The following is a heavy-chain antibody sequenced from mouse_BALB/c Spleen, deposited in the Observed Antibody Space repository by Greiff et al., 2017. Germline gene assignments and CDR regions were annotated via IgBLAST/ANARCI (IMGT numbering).Heavy chain of an antibody. CDR2: ISYSGST. CDR3: AREGGDFDY. J-gene: IGHJ2*01. V-gene: IGHV3-2*02. CDR1: GYSITSDYA. Sequence: VQLQQSGPGLVKPSQSLSLTCTVTGYSITSDYAWNWIRQFPGNKLGWMGYISYSGSTSYNPSLKSRISITRDTSKNQFFLQLNSVTTEDTATYYCAREGGDFDYWGQGTTLTVSS.